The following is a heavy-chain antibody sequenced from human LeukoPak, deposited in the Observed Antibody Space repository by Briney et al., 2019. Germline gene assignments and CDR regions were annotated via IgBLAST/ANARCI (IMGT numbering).Heavy chain of an antibody. CDR2: IKQDGSEK. CDR3: ARDDCSSISCYHNWVDP. Sequence: PGGSLRLSCAASGFTFSSYWMSWVRQAPGKGLEWVANIKQDGSEKYYVDSVKGRFAISRDNAKNSLYLQMNSLRAEDTAVYYCARDDCSSISCYHNWVDPWGQGTLGTVS. D-gene: IGHD2-2*01. J-gene: IGHJ5*02. CDR1: GFTFSSYW. V-gene: IGHV3-7*01.